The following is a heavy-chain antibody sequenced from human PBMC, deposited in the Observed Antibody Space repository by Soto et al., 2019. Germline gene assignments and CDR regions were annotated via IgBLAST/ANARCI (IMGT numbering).Heavy chain of an antibody. CDR1: GFNFSNHW. CDR2: ITSDGKSK. CDR3: ARESGDWPLNWFDP. J-gene: IGHJ5*02. D-gene: IGHD2-21*02. V-gene: IGHV3-74*01. Sequence: GGSLRLSCAASGFNFSNHWRHWVHQRPGEGLVWVSRITSDGKSKAYAESVKGRFAISSDNAKNTLYLQMNGLTAEDTAVYYCARESGDWPLNWFDPWGLGTLVTVSS.